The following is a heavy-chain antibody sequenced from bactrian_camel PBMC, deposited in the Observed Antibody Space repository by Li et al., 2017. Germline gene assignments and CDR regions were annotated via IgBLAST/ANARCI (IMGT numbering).Heavy chain of an antibody. V-gene: IGHV3S1*01. Sequence: HVQLVESGGGLVQPGGSLRLSCTVSGFTFRNYVMDWVRQAPGKGLEWVSGINRGGDSTDYADSVKGRFTISRDNAKNTLYLQMNSLKSEDTALYYCAAGWGLRYSRNYCHTGFGYWGQGTQVTVS. CDR2: INRGGDST. D-gene: IGHD5*01. CDR1: GFTFRNYV. J-gene: IGHJ6*01. CDR3: AAGWGLRYSRNYCHTGFGY.